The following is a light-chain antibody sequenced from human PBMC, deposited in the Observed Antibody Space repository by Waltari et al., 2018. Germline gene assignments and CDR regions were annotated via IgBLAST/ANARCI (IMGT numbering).Light chain of an antibody. V-gene: IGKV3-20*01. CDR1: QSISKY. J-gene: IGKJ1*01. CDR2: DAS. Sequence: EIILTQSPGTLSLSPGEIATLSCRASQSISKYLAWYQQKPGHPPRLLIYDASSRATGIPDRFSGSGSGTDFSLTISRLEPEDFAVYYCQKYGTLPATFGQGTKVEIK. CDR3: QKYGTLPAT.